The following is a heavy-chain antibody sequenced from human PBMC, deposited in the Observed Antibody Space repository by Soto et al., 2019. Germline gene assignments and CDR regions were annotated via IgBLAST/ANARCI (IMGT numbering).Heavy chain of an antibody. CDR3: ARETPNIVVVPAAIRDYYYYGMDV. CDR1: GGSFSGYY. D-gene: IGHD2-2*02. CDR2: IDHSGST. Sequence: LSLTFAVYGGSFSGYYWSWIRQPPGKGLEWIGEIDHSGSTNYNPSLKSRVTISVDTSKNQFSLKLSSVTAADTAVYYCARETPNIVVVPAAIRDYYYYGMDVWGQGTMVTVSS. V-gene: IGHV4-34*01. J-gene: IGHJ6*02.